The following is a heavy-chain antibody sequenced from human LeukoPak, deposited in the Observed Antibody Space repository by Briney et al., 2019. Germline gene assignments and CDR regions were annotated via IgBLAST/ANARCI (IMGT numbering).Heavy chain of an antibody. D-gene: IGHD1-26*01. J-gene: IGHJ4*02. CDR1: GGSISSSSYY. CDR2: IHSGGSA. Sequence: PSETLSLTCTVSGGSISSSSYYWGWIRQPPGKGLEWIGSIHSGGSASYNPSLKSRVTMSVDTSRHQFSLKLSFVTAADTAVYYCARLEHSGVYFFDYWGQGTLVTVSS. V-gene: IGHV4-39*01. CDR3: ARLEHSGVYFFDY.